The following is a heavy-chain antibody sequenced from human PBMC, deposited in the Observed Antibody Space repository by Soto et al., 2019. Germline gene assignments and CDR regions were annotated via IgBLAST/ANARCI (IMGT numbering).Heavy chain of an antibody. CDR1: GGSISSGEYY. J-gene: IGHJ6*02. Sequence: QVQLQESGPGLVKPSQTLSLTCTVSGGSISSGEYYWSWIRQPPGKGLEWIGYIYYSGSTYYNPSLKSRVTISVDTSKNQFSLKLSSVTAADTAVYYCARAPGYSSSWYGGEYYYGMDVWGQGTTVTVSS. V-gene: IGHV4-30-4*01. D-gene: IGHD6-13*01. CDR3: ARAPGYSSSWYGGEYYYGMDV. CDR2: IYYSGST.